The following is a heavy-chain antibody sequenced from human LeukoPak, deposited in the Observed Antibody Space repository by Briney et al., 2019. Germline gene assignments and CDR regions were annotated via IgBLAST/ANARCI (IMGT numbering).Heavy chain of an antibody. D-gene: IGHD3-16*01. J-gene: IGHJ5*02. CDR3: ARALLRPWFDP. Sequence: SETLSLTCTVSGGPISNYHWSWIRQPPGKGLEWIGYISYSGSTNDNPSRKSRVTISVDTSKNQFSLKLRSVTTADTAVYYCARALLRPWFDPWGQGTLVTVSS. V-gene: IGHV4-59*01. CDR2: ISYSGST. CDR1: GGPISNYH.